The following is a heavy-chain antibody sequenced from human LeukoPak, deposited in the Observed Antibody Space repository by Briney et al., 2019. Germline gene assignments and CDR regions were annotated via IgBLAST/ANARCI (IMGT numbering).Heavy chain of an antibody. D-gene: IGHD3-10*01. CDR3: ARGAAGYYGSGSYFYYYYYMDV. V-gene: IGHV3-7*01. J-gene: IGHJ6*03. Sequence: PGGSLRLSCAASGFTFSSYWMSWVRQAPGKGLEWVANIKQDGSEKYYVDSVKGRFTISRDNAKNSLYLQMNSLRAEDTAVYYCARGAAGYYGSGSYFYYYYYMDVWGKGTTVTISS. CDR1: GFTFSSYW. CDR2: IKQDGSEK.